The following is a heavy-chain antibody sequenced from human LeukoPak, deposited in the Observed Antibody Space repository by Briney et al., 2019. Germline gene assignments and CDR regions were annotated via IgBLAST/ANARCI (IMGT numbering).Heavy chain of an antibody. D-gene: IGHD3-3*01. J-gene: IGHJ4*02. V-gene: IGHV3-53*01. CDR2: IYSGGST. CDR1: GFTVSSNY. CDR3: ARSSGVPICDFWSGYPYYFDY. Sequence: PGGSLRLSCAASGFTVSSNYMSWVRQAPGKGLEWVSVIYSGGSTYYADSVKGRFTISRDNSKNTLYLQMNSLRAEDTAVYYCARSSGVPICDFWSGYPYYFDYWGQGTLVTVSS.